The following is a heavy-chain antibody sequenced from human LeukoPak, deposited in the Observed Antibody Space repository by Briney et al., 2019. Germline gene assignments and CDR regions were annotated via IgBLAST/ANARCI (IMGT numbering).Heavy chain of an antibody. Sequence: GSLRLSCAASGFTFSSYAMSWVRQAPGKGLEWVSAISGSGGSTYYADSVKGRFTISRDNSKNTLYLQMNSLRAEDTAVYYCAKGPYKHIAVAGNWFDPWGQGTLVTVSS. CDR1: GFTFSSYA. CDR3: AKGPYKHIAVAGNWFDP. J-gene: IGHJ5*02. CDR2: ISGSGGST. D-gene: IGHD6-19*01. V-gene: IGHV3-23*01.